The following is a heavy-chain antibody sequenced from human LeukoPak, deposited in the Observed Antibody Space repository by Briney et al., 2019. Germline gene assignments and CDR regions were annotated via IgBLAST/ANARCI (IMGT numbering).Heavy chain of an antibody. CDR3: ARIVGGGDAFDI. D-gene: IGHD1-26*01. CDR1: GGSISSSSYY. CDR2: IYYSGST. V-gene: IGHV4-39*01. J-gene: IGHJ3*02. Sequence: SETLSLTCTVSGGSISSSSYYWGWVRQPPGKGLEWIGSIYYSGSTYYNPSLKSRVTISVDTSKNQFSLKLSSGTAADTAVYYCARIVGGGDAFDIWGQGTMVTVPS.